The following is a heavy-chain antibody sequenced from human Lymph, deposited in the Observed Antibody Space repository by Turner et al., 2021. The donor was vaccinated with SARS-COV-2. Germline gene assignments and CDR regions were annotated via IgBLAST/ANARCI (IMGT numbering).Heavy chain of an antibody. Sequence: QVQLVQSGAEVTKPGASMKGTCQVSVYTLTDSSMHWVRQAPGNGPEWVGCFDAEDGETIYAQKCQGRVTMTEDTSTDTAYVELRSLRSEDTAVYYCATVLCSGGGGYYYGMDVWGQGTTVTVSS. CDR3: ATVLCSGGGGYYYGMDV. D-gene: IGHD2-15*01. J-gene: IGHJ6*02. CDR2: FDAEDGET. CDR1: VYTLTDSS. V-gene: IGHV1-24*01.